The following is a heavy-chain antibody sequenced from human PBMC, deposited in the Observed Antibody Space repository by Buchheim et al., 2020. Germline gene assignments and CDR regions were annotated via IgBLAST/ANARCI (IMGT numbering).Heavy chain of an antibody. Sequence: VQLVESGGGLVQPGGSLRLSCAASGFTFSSYWMSWVRQAPGKGLEWVAVISYDGSNKYYADSVKGRFTISRDNSKNTLYLQMNSLRAEDTAVYYCARDFLQWLVPVGYYYYYYGMDVWGQGTT. CDR1: GFTFSSYW. J-gene: IGHJ6*02. CDR2: ISYDGSNK. D-gene: IGHD6-19*01. CDR3: ARDFLQWLVPVGYYYYYYGMDV. V-gene: IGHV3-30-3*01.